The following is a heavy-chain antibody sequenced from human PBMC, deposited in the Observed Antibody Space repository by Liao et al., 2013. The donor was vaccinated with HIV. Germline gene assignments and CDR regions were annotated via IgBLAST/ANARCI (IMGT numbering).Heavy chain of an antibody. CDR3: ARDLVTHYDFWSGPNWFDP. Sequence: QVQLQESGPGQVKPSETLSLTCTVSGGSISSDYWGWIRQSPGKGLEWIGHISHTGSFNNNPSLKSRVTISVDLSRNAFSLDLSFVTTADTAVYYCARDLVTHYDFWSGPNWFDPWGQGTLVTVSS. CDR2: ISHTGSF. D-gene: IGHD3-3*01. V-gene: IGHV4-59*01. J-gene: IGHJ5*02. CDR1: GGSISSDY.